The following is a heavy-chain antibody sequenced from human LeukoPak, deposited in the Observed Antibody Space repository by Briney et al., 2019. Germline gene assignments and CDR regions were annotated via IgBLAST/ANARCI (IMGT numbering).Heavy chain of an antibody. CDR3: AKDCGSGSYATDY. CDR2: IQNDGNAK. V-gene: IGHV3-30*02. J-gene: IGHJ4*02. Sequence: PGGSLRLSCAASGFTFSHYGVHWVRQAPGKGLEWVAFIQNDGNAKYYADSVKGRFTISRDGSKNTVYLQMNSLRADDTAVYHCAKDCGSGSYATDYWGQGTLATVSS. CDR1: GFTFSHYG. D-gene: IGHD3-10*01.